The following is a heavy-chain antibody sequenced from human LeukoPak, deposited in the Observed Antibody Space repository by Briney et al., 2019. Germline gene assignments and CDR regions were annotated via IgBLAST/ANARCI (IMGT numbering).Heavy chain of an antibody. CDR1: GYTFTSYG. Sequence: GASVKVSCKASGYTFTSYGISWVRQAPGQGLEWMGWINAYNGNTNYAQKLQGRVTMTTDTSTSTAYMELRSLRSDDTAVYYCARDGYDFWSVGGTDAFDIWGQATMVTVSS. D-gene: IGHD3-3*01. CDR2: INAYNGNT. J-gene: IGHJ3*02. CDR3: ARDGYDFWSVGGTDAFDI. V-gene: IGHV1-18*01.